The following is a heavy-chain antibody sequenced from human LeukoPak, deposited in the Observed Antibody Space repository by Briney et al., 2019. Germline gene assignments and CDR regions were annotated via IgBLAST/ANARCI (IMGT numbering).Heavy chain of an antibody. V-gene: IGHV3-21*01. CDR1: GFTFSSYS. J-gene: IGHJ6*03. CDR3: ARSLRGAYYFYMDV. D-gene: IGHD3-10*01. CDR2: ISSSSSYI. Sequence: GGSLRLSCAASGFTFSSYSMNWVRQAPGKGREWVSSISSSSSYIYYADSVKGRFTISRDNAKNSLYLQMNSLRAEDTAVYYCARSLRGAYYFYMDVWGKGTTVTVSS.